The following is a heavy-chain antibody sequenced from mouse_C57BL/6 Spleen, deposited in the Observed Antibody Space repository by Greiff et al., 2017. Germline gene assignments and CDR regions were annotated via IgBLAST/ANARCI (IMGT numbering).Heavy chain of an antibody. J-gene: IGHJ3*01. V-gene: IGHV1-39*01. CDR1: GYSFTDYN. D-gene: IGHD4-1*01. CDR3: ASGLGRGFAY. Sequence: SGPELVKPGASVKISCKASGYSFTDYNMNWVKQSNGKSLEWIGVIYPNYGSTSYNQKFKGKATLTVDQSSSTAYMQLNSLTSEDSAVYYGASGLGRGFAYWGQGTLVTVSA. CDR2: IYPNYGST.